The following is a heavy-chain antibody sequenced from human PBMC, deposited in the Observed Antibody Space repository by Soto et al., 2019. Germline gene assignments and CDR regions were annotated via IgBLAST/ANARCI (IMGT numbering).Heavy chain of an antibody. CDR3: ARERGGFDYFDY. CDR2: ISAYSGNT. D-gene: IGHD5-12*01. J-gene: IGHJ4*02. CDR1: GYSFSSYS. Sequence: GPEVKKPGASVKVSCKASGYSFSSYSITWVRQAPGQGLEWMGWISAYSGNTHFAQNFQDRVILTTDTSTNTAYMELRSLKSDDTAIYYCARERGGFDYFDYWGQGTQVTVSS. V-gene: IGHV1-18*01.